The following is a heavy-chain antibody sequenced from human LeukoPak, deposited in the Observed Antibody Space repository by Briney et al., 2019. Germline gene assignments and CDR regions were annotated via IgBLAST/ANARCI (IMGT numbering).Heavy chain of an antibody. CDR3: ARDDCSGGSCYSNWCDP. Sequence: SETLSLTCAVYGGSFGGYYWSWIRQPPGKGLEWIGEINHSGSTNYNPSLKSRVTISVDTSKNQFSLKLSSVTAADTAVYYCARDDCSGGSCYSNWCDPWGQGTLVTVSS. D-gene: IGHD2-15*01. J-gene: IGHJ5*02. CDR2: INHSGST. V-gene: IGHV4-34*01. CDR1: GGSFGGYY.